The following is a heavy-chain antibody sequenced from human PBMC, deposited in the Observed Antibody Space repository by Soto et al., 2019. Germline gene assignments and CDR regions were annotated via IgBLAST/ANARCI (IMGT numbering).Heavy chain of an antibody. J-gene: IGHJ6*03. D-gene: IGHD3-9*01. CDR1: GCTFSSYS. Sequence: PGGSLRLSCAASGCTFSSYSMNWVRQAPGKGLEWVSSISSSSSYIYYADSVKGRFTISRDNAKNSLYLQMNSLRAEDTAVYYCAREEGIYDTPYYYYMDVWGKGTTVTVSS. V-gene: IGHV3-21*01. CDR2: ISSSSSYI. CDR3: AREEGIYDTPYYYYMDV.